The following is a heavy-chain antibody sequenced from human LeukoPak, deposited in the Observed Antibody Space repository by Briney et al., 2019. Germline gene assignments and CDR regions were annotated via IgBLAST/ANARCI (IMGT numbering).Heavy chain of an antibody. D-gene: IGHD3-10*01. J-gene: IGHJ4*02. CDR1: GLTLSSYA. CDR3: AREKDYYGSGPFDY. Sequence: GGSLRLSCAASGLTLSSYAMHWVRQAPGKGLEWVAVISYDGSNKYYADSVKGRFTISRDYSKNTLYLQMNSLRAEDTAVYYCAREKDYYGSGPFDYWGQGTLVTVSS. CDR2: ISYDGSNK. V-gene: IGHV3-30-3*01.